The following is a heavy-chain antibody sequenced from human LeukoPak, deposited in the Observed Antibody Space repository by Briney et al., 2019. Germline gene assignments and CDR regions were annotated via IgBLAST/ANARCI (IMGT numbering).Heavy chain of an antibody. CDR2: IDYSGSAI. D-gene: IGHD6-25*01. J-gene: IGHJ4*02. CDR3: AKGSGTSRPYYLDY. V-gene: IGHV3-11*01. Sequence: GGSLRLSCAASGFTFSDYYMSWIRQAPGKGLEWVSYIDYSGSAIYYADSVKGRFTISRDSSKSTMYLQMTSLTAEDTAVYYCAKGSGTSRPYYLDYWGRGTLVTVSS. CDR1: GFTFSDYY.